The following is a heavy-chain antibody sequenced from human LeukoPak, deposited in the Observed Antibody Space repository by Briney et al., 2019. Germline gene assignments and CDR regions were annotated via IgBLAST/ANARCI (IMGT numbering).Heavy chain of an antibody. V-gene: IGHV4-59*01. CDR2: IYYSGST. D-gene: IGHD3-9*01. J-gene: IGHJ6*03. CDR3: AREGSYDILTGYYYYYMDV. CDR1: GGSISSYY. Sequence: PSETLSLTCTVSGGSISSYYWSWIRQPPGKGLEWIGYIYYSGSTNYNPSLKSRVTISVDTSKNQFSLKLSSVTAADTAVYYCAREGSYDILTGYYYYYMDVWGRGTTVTVSS.